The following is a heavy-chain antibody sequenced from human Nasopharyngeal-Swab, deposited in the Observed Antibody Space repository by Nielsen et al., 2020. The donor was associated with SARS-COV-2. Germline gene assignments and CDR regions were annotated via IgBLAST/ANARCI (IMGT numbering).Heavy chain of an antibody. CDR3: ARGRRGYCSGGSCGGDWYFDY. CDR2: INAGNGNT. J-gene: IGHJ4*02. Sequence: ASVKVSCKASGYTFTSYAMHWVRQAPGQRLEWMGWINAGNGNTKHSQKFQGRVTITRDTFASTAYMELSSLRSEDTAVYYCARGRRGYCSGGSCGGDWYFDYWGQGTLVTVSS. CDR1: GYTFTSYA. D-gene: IGHD2-15*01. V-gene: IGHV1-3*01.